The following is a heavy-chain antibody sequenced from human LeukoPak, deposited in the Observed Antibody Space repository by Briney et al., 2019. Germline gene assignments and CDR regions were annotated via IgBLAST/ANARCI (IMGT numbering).Heavy chain of an antibody. CDR3: ARGLVIDPDAFDI. CDR1: GFTFSSYS. D-gene: IGHD3-9*01. V-gene: IGHV3-21*01. CDR2: ISSSSSYI. J-gene: IGHJ3*02. Sequence: GGSLRLSCAASGFTFSSYSMNWVRQAPGKGLEWVSSISSSSSYIYYADSVKGRFTISRDNAKNSLYLQMNSLRAEDTAVYYCARGLVIDPDAFDIWGQGTMVTVSS.